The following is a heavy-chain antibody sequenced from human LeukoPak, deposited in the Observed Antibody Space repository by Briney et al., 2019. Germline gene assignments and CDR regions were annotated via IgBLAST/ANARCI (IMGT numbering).Heavy chain of an antibody. J-gene: IGHJ4*02. CDR2: IIPIFGTA. CDR3: ARDPYSGYDSAAG. Sequence: GASVKVSCKSSGGTFSSYAISWVRQAPGQGLEWMGGIIPIFGTANYAQKFQGRVTITADESTSTAYMELSSLRSEDTAVYYCARDPYSGYDSAAGWGQGTLVTVSS. CDR1: GGTFSSYA. D-gene: IGHD5-12*01. V-gene: IGHV1-69*13.